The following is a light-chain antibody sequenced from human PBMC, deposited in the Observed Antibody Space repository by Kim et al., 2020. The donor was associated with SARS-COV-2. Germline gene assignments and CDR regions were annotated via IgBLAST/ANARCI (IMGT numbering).Light chain of an antibody. CDR1: QSVSNN. V-gene: IGKV3-15*01. CDR3: HQYNDWPPGDT. Sequence: EIVMTQSPATLSVSPGERATLSCRASQSVSNNLDWYQHKPGQPPRLLIYGASTRATGVPARFSGSGSGTDFTLTVSSLQSEDFAVYYCHQYNDWPPGDTFGQGTKLEI. J-gene: IGKJ2*01. CDR2: GAS.